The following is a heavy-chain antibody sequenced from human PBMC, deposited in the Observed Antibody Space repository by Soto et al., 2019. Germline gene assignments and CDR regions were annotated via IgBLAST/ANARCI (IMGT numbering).Heavy chain of an antibody. CDR2: IFPGDSDT. D-gene: IGHD2-15*01. J-gene: IGHJ6*02. CDR1: GYSFTSYW. Sequence: GESPKISCKGSGYSFTSYWIGWVRQMPGKGLEWMGIIFPGDSDTRYSPSFQGQVTISADKSISTAYLQWSSLKASDTAMYYCARSRYCSGGSCLYYGMDVWGQGTTVIVS. CDR3: ARSRYCSGGSCLYYGMDV. V-gene: IGHV5-51*01.